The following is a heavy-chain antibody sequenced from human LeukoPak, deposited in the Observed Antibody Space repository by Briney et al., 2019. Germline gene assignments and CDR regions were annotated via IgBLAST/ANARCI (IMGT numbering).Heavy chain of an antibody. D-gene: IGHD3-10*01. CDR1: GISFSNYA. V-gene: IGHV3-23*01. J-gene: IGHJ4*02. CDR2: ISERGGST. CDR3: AKRGVVIRGILVIGYHQEAYHYDF. Sequence: GGSLRLSCVVSGISFSNYAMTWVRQAPGEGLGWVSYISERGGSTTYADSVKGRFTISRDTSLNTLYLQMNNLRAEDTAVYFCAKRGVVIRGILVIGYHQEAYHYDFWGQGVLVTVSS.